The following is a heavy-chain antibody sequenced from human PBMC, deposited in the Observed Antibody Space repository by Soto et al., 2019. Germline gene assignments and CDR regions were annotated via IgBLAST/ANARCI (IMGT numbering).Heavy chain of an antibody. J-gene: IGHJ4*02. CDR2: IWYDGSNK. CDR3: ARADKEWFGDLRY. V-gene: IGHV3-33*01. D-gene: IGHD3-10*01. Sequence: QVQLVESGGGVVQPGRSLRLSCAASGFTFSSYGMHWVRQAPGKGLEWVAVIWYDGSNKYYADSVKGRFTISRDNSKNTLYLQMNSLRAEDTAVYYCARADKEWFGDLRYWGQGTLVTVSS. CDR1: GFTFSSYG.